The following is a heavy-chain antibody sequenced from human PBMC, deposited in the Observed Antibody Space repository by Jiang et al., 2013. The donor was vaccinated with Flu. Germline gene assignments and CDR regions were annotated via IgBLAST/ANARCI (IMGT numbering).Heavy chain of an antibody. CDR2: IYYSGST. CDR3: ARRDSSSWYEIDY. CDR1: GGSISSGGYY. Sequence: GPGLVKPSQTLSLTCTVSGGSISSGGYYWSWIRQHPGKGLEWIGYIYYSGSTYYNPSLKSRVTISVDTSKNQFSLKLSSVTAADTAVYYCARRDSSSWYEIDYWGQGTLVTVSS. J-gene: IGHJ4*02. V-gene: IGHV4-31*03. D-gene: IGHD6-13*01.